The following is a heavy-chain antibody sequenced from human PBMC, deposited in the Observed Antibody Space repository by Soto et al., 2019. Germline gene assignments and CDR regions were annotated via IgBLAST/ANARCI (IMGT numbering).Heavy chain of an antibody. Sequence: GGSLRLSCAASGFTFSRYGMHWVRQAPGKGLEWVAVISYDGSNKYYADSVKGRFTISRDNSKNTLYLQMNSLRAEDTAVYYCAKGFRERYFDYWGQGTLVTVSS. CDR3: AKGFRERYFDY. V-gene: IGHV3-30*18. CDR1: GFTFSRYG. J-gene: IGHJ4*02. D-gene: IGHD1-1*01. CDR2: ISYDGSNK.